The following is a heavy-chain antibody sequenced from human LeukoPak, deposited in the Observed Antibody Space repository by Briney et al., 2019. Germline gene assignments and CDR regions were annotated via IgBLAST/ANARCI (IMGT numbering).Heavy chain of an antibody. Sequence: ASVKVSCKASGYTFTSYGISWVRQAPGQGLEWMGWISAYNGNTNYAQKLQGRVTMTTDTSTSTAYMELRSLRSDDTAVYYCARESHYTTGIYYYYYMDVWGKGTTVTVSS. V-gene: IGHV1-18*01. CDR1: GYTFTSYG. CDR2: ISAYNGNT. D-gene: IGHD1-26*01. J-gene: IGHJ6*03. CDR3: ARESHYTTGIYYYYYMDV.